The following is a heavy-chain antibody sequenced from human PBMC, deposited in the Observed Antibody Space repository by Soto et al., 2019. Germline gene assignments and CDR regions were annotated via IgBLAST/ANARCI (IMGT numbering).Heavy chain of an antibody. D-gene: IGHD6-13*01. V-gene: IGHV1-69*06. CDR2: IIPIFGTA. CDR1: GGTFSSYA. CDR3: ASYRPKAYSSSWYYYYYGMDV. J-gene: IGHJ6*02. Sequence: GASVKVSCKASGGTFSSYAISCVRQAPGQGLEWMGGIIPIFGTANYAQKFQGRVTITADKSTSTAYMELSSLRSEDTAVYYCASYRPKAYSSSWYYYYYGMDVWGQGTTVTVSS.